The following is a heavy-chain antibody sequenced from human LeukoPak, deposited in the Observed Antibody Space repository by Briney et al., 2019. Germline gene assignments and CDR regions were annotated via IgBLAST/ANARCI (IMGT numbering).Heavy chain of an antibody. CDR1: GGSISSYY. V-gene: IGHV4-4*07. D-gene: IGHD3-10*01. J-gene: IGHJ4*02. CDR2: IYTSGST. Sequence: SETLSLTCTVSGGSISSYYWSWIRQPAGKGLEWIGRIYTSGSTNYNPSLKSRVTMSVDTSKNQFSLKLSAVTAGDTAVYYCARGRFGGTSFDYWGQGTLVTVSS. CDR3: ARGRFGGTSFDY.